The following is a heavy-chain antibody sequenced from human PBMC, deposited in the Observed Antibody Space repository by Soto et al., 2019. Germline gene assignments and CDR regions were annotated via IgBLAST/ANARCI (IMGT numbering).Heavy chain of an antibody. V-gene: IGHV4-39*02. CDR2: IYFDGST. CDR3: AKVMVAATRHTDFDS. CDR1: GGSINSNSYY. D-gene: IGHD2-15*01. J-gene: IGHJ4*02. Sequence: QLRESGPGLVKPSETLSLTCTVSGGSINSNSYYWAWIRQTPGKGLAWIASIYFDGSTYYNPSLKSRFTISVDTSKNQFSLRLTSVTTADTAVYYCAKVMVAATRHTDFDSWGQGTLVTVSS.